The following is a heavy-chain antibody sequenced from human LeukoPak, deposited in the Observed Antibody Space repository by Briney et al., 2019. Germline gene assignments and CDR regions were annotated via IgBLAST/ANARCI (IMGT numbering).Heavy chain of an antibody. CDR3: ARDLLGSLFCSGGSCHRPPQ. CDR2: IYSGGST. Sequence: PSETLSLTCAVYGGSFSGYYWSWIRQPPGKGLEWVSVIYSGGSTYYADSVKGRFTISRDNSKNTLYLQMNSLRAEDTAVYYCARDLLGSLFCSGGSCHRPPQWGQGTLVTVSS. CDR1: GGSFSGYY. J-gene: IGHJ4*02. D-gene: IGHD2-15*01. V-gene: IGHV3-53*01.